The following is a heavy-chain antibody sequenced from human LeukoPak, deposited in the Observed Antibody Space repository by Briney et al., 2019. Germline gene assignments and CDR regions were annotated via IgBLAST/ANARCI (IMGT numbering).Heavy chain of an antibody. Sequence: ASVKVSCKASGYTFTSYGISWVRQAPRQGLEWMGWISAYNGNTNYAQKLQGRVTMTTDTSTSTAYMELRSLRSDDTAVYYCARESKYYYDSSGYHSVIDYWGQGTLVTVSS. D-gene: IGHD3-22*01. CDR1: GYTFTSYG. V-gene: IGHV1-18*01. CDR2: ISAYNGNT. J-gene: IGHJ4*02. CDR3: ARESKYYYDSSGYHSVIDY.